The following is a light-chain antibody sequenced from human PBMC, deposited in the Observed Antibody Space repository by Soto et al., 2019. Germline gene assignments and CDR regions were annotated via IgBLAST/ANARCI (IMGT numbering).Light chain of an antibody. CDR3: SSYTSSSTLV. CDR2: DVS. J-gene: IGLJ2*01. V-gene: IGLV2-14*01. Sequence: QSALTQPASVSGSPGQSITISCTGTSSDVGGYNYVSWYQQHPGKAPKLMIYDVSNRPSGVSNPFSGSKSGNTASLTISGLQAEDEADYYCSSYTSSSTLVFGGGTKLT. CDR1: SSDVGGYNY.